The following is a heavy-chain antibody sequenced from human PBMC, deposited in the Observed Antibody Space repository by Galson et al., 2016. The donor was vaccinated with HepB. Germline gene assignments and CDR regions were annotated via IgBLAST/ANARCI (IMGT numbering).Heavy chain of an antibody. CDR2: IDPSDSYT. CDR1: GYSFTSYW. D-gene: IGHD3-22*01. V-gene: IGHV5-10-1*01. J-gene: IGHJ4*02. CDR3: ARHRYYYDSSGHYYALGY. Sequence: QSGAEVKKPGESLRISCKGSGYSFTSYWISWVRQMPGKGLEWMGRIDPSDSYTNYSPSFQGHVTISADKSISTAYLQWSSLKASDTAMYYCARHRYYYDSSGHYYALGYWGQGTLVTVSS.